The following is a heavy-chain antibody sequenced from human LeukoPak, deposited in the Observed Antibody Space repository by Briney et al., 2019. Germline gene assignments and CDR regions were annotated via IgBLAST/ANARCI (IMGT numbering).Heavy chain of an antibody. Sequence: SETLSLTCAVYGGSFSGYYWSWIRQPPGKGLEWIGEINHSGSTNYNPSLKSRVTISVDTSKNQFSLKLSSVTAADTAVYYCARGIKAAAGKRGLDYWGQGTLVTVSS. J-gene: IGHJ4*02. D-gene: IGHD6-13*01. CDR2: INHSGST. CDR3: ARGIKAAAGKRGLDY. CDR1: GGSFSGYY. V-gene: IGHV4-34*01.